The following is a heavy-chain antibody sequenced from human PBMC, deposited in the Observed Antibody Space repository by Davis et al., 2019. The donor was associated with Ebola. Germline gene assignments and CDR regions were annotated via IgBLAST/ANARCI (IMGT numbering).Heavy chain of an antibody. Sequence: PGGSLRLSCVASGFTFSTHAMHWVRQAPGKGLEWVAVTSHNERERFYGESVQGRFTISRDNSENVLYLQMDSLGPDDTAIYFCARALHDEVLDYWGQGTPVTVSS. J-gene: IGHJ4*02. D-gene: IGHD1-1*01. CDR2: TSHNERER. CDR3: ARALHDEVLDY. V-gene: IGHV3-30*04. CDR1: GFTFSTHA.